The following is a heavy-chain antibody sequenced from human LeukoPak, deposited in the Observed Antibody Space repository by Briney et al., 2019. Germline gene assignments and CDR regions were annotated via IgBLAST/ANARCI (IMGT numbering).Heavy chain of an antibody. J-gene: IGHJ3*02. CDR2: IIPIFGTA. Sequence: SVKVSCKASGGTFSSYAISWVRQAPGQGLEWMGGIIPIFGTANYTQKFQGRVTITADESTSTAYMELSSLRSEDTAVYYCARGLRATPDAFDIWGQGTMVTVSS. CDR1: GGTFSSYA. CDR3: ARGLRATPDAFDI. V-gene: IGHV1-69*13.